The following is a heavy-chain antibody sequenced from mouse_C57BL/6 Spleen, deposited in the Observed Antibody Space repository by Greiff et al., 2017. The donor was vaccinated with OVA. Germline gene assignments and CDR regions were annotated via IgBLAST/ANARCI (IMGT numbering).Heavy chain of an antibody. CDR2: IDPSDSYT. Sequence: QVQLQQPGAELVKPGASVKLSCKASGYTFTSYWMQWVKQRPGQGLEWIGEIDPSDSYTNYNQKFKGKATLTVDTSSSTAYMQLSSLTSEDSAVYYCARSITTVGFAYWSQGTLVTVSA. CDR1: GYTFTSYW. CDR3: ARSITTVGFAY. D-gene: IGHD1-1*01. V-gene: IGHV1-50*01. J-gene: IGHJ3*01.